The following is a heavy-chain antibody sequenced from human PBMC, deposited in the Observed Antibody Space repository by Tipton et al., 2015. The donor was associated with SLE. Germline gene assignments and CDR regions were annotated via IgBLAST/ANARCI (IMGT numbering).Heavy chain of an antibody. CDR2: INHSGST. CDR1: GGSFSGYY. D-gene: IGHD6-6*01. Sequence: TLSLTCAVYGGSFSGYYWSWIRQPPGKGLEWIGEINHSGSTNYNPSLKSRVTISVDTSKNQFSLKLNSVTAADTAVYFCARLHSGSPGDFDYWGQGTLVTVSS. CDR3: ARLHSGSPGDFDY. V-gene: IGHV4-34*01. J-gene: IGHJ4*02.